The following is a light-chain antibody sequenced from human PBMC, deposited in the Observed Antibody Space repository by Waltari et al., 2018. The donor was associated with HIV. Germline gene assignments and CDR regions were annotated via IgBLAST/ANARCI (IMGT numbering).Light chain of an antibody. J-gene: IGKJ1*01. CDR2: DAS. Sequence: EVVMTQSPATLSVSPGERVTLSCRASQSVSSNLAWYQQTPGQAPRLLIYDASTRASGVPARFSGSGSGTDFTLTITSLQSEDFAVYYCQQYNNWHPWTFGQGTRVQIK. CDR3: QQYNNWHPWT. V-gene: IGKV3-15*01. CDR1: QSVSSN.